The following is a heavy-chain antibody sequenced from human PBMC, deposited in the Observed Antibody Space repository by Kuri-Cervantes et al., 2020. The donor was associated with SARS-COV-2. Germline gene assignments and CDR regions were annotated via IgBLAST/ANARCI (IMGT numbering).Heavy chain of an antibody. J-gene: IGHJ4*02. CDR3: TRDPLDYGNSAPY. CDR1: GYTFTSYA. Sequence: ASVKVSCKASGYTFTSYAMNWVRQAPGQGLQWVGGINTVTGNPTYAQGFAGRFVISLDTSVSTAYLQITSLKADDTAVYYCTRDPLDYGNSAPYWGQGTLVTVSS. D-gene: IGHD4-11*01. V-gene: IGHV7-4-1*02. CDR2: INTVTGNP.